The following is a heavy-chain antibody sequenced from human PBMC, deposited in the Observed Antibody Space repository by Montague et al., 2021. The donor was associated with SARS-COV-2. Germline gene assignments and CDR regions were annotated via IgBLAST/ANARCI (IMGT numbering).Heavy chain of an antibody. CDR2: IYWDEDQ. J-gene: IGHJ4*02. V-gene: IGHV2-70*01. CDR3: ARSYGDYRDSYFDY. CDR1: GFSLSTPNVG. D-gene: IGHD4-17*01. Sequence: PALVKPTQTLTLTCTFSGFSLSTPNVGVAWIRQPPGKALEWLAVIYWDEDQYYSTSLKTRLTISKDTSKNQVVLTMTNMDPIDTATYYCARSYGDYRDSYFDYWGQGTLVTVSS.